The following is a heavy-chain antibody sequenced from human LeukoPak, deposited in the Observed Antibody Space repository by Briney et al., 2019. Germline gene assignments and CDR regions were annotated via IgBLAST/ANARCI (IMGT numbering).Heavy chain of an antibody. CDR1: GFTFSSYA. V-gene: IGHV3-53*01. J-gene: IGHJ4*02. D-gene: IGHD4/OR15-4a*01. CDR3: ARRAGAYSHPYDY. CDR2: IYSDST. Sequence: PGGSLRLSCAASGFTFSSYAMSWVRQAPGKGLEWVSFIYSDSTHYSDSVKGRFTISRDNSKNTLYLQMNSLRAEDTAVYYCARRAGAYSHPYDYWGQGTLVTVSS.